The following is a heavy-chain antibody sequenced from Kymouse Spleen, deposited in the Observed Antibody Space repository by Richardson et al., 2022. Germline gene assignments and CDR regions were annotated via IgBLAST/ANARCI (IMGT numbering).Heavy chain of an antibody. D-gene: IGHD3-22*01. CDR1: GFTVSSNY. J-gene: IGHJ6*02. V-gene: IGHV3-66*03. CDR3: ASYSSGFPPYYYYYGMDV. CDR2: IYSCGST. Sequence: EVQLVESGGGLIQPGGSLRLSCAASGFTVSSNYMSWVRQAPGKGLEWVSVIYSCGSTYYADSVKGRFTISRDNSKNTLYLQMNSLRAEDTAVYYCASYSSGFPPYYYYYGMDVWGQGTTVTVSS.